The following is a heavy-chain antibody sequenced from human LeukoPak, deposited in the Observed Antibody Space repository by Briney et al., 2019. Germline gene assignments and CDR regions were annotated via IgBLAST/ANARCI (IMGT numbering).Heavy chain of an antibody. CDR3: ARVRSAHSSSPPWFDP. CDR1: GGYISSGGYY. Sequence: SETLSLTCTVSGGYISSGGYYWSWIRQHPGKGLEWIGYIYYSGSTYYNPSLKSRVTISVDTSKNQFSLKLSSVTAADTAVYYCARVRSAHSSSPPWFDPWGQGTLVTVSS. D-gene: IGHD6-13*01. V-gene: IGHV4-31*03. J-gene: IGHJ5*02. CDR2: IYYSGST.